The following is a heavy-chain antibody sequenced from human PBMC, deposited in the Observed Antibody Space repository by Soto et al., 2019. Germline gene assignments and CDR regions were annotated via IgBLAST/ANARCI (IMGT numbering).Heavy chain of an antibody. CDR1: GFTFSDYY. J-gene: IGHJ4*02. V-gene: IGHV3-11*05. Sequence: QVQLVESGGGLVKPGGSLRLSCVASGFTFSDYYMSWIRQAPGKGLEWVSYISSSSSYTNYADSVKGRFAISRDNAKNSLSLQMNSLRAEDTAVYYCARDHHRYSGYDYVDYWGKGTLVTVSS. CDR3: ARDHHRYSGYDYVDY. D-gene: IGHD5-12*01. CDR2: ISSSSSYT.